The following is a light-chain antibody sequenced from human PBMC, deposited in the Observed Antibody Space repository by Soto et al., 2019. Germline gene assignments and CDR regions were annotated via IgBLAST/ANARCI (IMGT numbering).Light chain of an antibody. J-gene: IGKJ5*01. CDR3: MQALQTPLT. CDR1: QSLQHRHGRSY. Sequence: DVVMTQSPLSLAGTPGDPASIVCRASQSLQHRHGRSYLSWFVQKPGQSPQLLIYLGSDRASVVPDRFRCSWSGTDFTLTISRVDAEDGGVYYCMQALQTPLTFGQGTRLDIK. V-gene: IGKV2-28*01. CDR2: LGS.